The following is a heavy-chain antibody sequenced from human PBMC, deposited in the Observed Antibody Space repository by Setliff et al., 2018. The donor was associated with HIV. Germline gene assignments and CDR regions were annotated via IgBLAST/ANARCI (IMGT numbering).Heavy chain of an antibody. V-gene: IGHV4-61*09. CDR1: DASISVGTYY. CDR3: ARGGGSRAATSSYYYMDV. J-gene: IGHJ6*03. CDR2: VYTSGSTSGST. Sequence: PSETLSLTCSVSDASISVGTYYWSWIRQPAGKGLEWIGHVYTSGSTSGSTNYNPSLKSRVTISVDTSKNQFSLKLSSVTAADTAVYYCARGGGSRAATSSYYYMDVWGKGTTVTVSS. D-gene: IGHD2-15*01.